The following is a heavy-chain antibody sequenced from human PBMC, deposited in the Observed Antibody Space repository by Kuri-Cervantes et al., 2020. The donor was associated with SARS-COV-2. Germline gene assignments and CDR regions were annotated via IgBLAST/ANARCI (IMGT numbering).Heavy chain of an antibody. J-gene: IGHJ4*02. CDR3: ATSDGFGSTSLGIFDY. CDR2: FDPEDGET. V-gene: IGHV1-24*01. CDR1: GYTFTGYY. D-gene: IGHD2-2*01. Sequence: ASVKVSCKASGYTFTGYYMHWVRQAPGKGLEWMGGFDPEDGETIYAQKFQGRVTMTEDTSTDTAYMELSSLRSEDTAVYYCATSDGFGSTSLGIFDYWGQGTLVTVSS.